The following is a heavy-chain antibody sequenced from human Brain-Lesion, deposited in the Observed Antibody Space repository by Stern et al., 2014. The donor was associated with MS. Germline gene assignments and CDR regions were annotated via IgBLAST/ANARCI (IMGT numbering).Heavy chain of an antibody. CDR3: ARGERWFDS. Sequence: EVQLEESGGGLVQPGGSLRLSCAASGFTFSNYSMHWVRQAPGTGLVWVSRVNNDGRRTSYADSVKGRFTMSRDNAKNTLYLQMNSLRVEDTAIYYCARGERWFDSWGQGTLVTVSS. D-gene: IGHD3-10*01. J-gene: IGHJ5*01. V-gene: IGHV3-74*02. CDR2: VNNDGRRT. CDR1: GFTFSNYS.